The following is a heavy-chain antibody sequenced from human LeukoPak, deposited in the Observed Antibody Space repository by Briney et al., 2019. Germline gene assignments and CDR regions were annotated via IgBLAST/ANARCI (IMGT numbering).Heavy chain of an antibody. Sequence: PGGSLRLPCAASGFTFSNAWMSWVRQAPGKGLEWVGRIKSKTDGGTTDYAAPVKGRFTISRDDSKNTLYLQMNSLKTEDTAVYYCTTTYDYGDYDYYYYGMDVWGKGTTVTVSS. V-gene: IGHV3-15*01. CDR2: IKSKTDGGTT. D-gene: IGHD4-17*01. CDR3: TTTYDYGDYDYYYYGMDV. CDR1: GFTFSNAW. J-gene: IGHJ6*04.